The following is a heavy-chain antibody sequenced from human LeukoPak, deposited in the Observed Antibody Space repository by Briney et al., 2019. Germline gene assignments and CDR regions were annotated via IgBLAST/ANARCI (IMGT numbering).Heavy chain of an antibody. CDR3: ARDGWFGDYNWYDP. Sequence: GESLRLSCAASGFTFSSYSMNWVRQAPGKGLERVSYISSASNTIYYADSVKGRFTISRDNAKNSLYLQMNRLRAHDTAMYYCARDGWFGDYNWYDPWGQGTLVTVPS. J-gene: IGHJ5*02. D-gene: IGHD3-10*01. CDR2: ISSASNTI. V-gene: IGHV3-48*01. CDR1: GFTFSSYS.